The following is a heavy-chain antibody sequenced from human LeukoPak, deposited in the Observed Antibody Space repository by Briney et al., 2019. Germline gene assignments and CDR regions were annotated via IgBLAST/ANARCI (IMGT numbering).Heavy chain of an antibody. V-gene: IGHV1-69*15. D-gene: IGHD7-27*01. Sequence: ASVKVSCKASGGTFSSYSFDWVRHAPGQGLEWLGKIIPVSDTVSYAQKFQGRVTITADDSTSTVYMELSSLRIEDTAFYYCARVASLAPNWGDHFAYWGQGTLLSVSS. CDR3: ARVASLAPNWGDHFAY. J-gene: IGHJ4*02. CDR1: GGTFSSYS. CDR2: IIPVSDTV.